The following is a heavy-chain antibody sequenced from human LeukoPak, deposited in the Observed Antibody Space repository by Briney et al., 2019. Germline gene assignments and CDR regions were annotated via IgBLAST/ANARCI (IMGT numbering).Heavy chain of an antibody. CDR1: GGSISSHY. D-gene: IGHD3-16*01. V-gene: IGHV4-59*11. Sequence: SETLSLTCTVSGGSISSHYWNWVRQPPGKGLEWIGYIHYSGSTDYNPSLKSRVTISVDTSENQFSLSLTSVTAADTAMYYCVGLYDNYEYTDWFDPWGQGTLVTVSS. J-gene: IGHJ5*02. CDR3: VGLYDNYEYTDWFDP. CDR2: IHYSGST.